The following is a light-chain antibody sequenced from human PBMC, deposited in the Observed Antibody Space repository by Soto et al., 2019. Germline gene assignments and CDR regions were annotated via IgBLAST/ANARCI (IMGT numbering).Light chain of an antibody. CDR2: VAS. J-gene: IGKJ1*01. CDR3: QHYGGSPRT. CDR1: QSVSSS. V-gene: IGKV3-20*01. Sequence: EIVLTQSPGTLSLSPGEGATLSCRASQSVSSSLAWYQQKRGQAPRLLIHVASSRATGIPDRFSGSGSGTDFTLTISRLEPVDFAVYYFQHYGGSPRTFGQGTKVEVK.